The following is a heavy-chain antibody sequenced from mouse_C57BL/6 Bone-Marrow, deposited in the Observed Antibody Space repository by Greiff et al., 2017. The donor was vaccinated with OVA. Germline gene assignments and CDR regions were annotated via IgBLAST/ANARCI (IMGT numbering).Heavy chain of an antibody. D-gene: IGHD1-1*01. CDR1: GFTFSSYT. CDR2: ISGGGGNT. J-gene: IGHJ1*03. V-gene: IGHV5-9*01. CDR3: ARDPDYYGSSYRYFDV. Sequence: EVKLMESGGGLVKPGGSLKLSCAASGFTFSSYTMSWVRQTPEKRLEWVATISGGGGNTYYPDSVKGRFTISRDNAKNTLYLQMSSLRSEDTALYYCARDPDYYGSSYRYFDVWGTGTTVTVSS.